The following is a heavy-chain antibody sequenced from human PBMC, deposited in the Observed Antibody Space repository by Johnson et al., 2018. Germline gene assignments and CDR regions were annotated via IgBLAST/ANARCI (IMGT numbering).Heavy chain of an antibody. CDR2: FIPNFDNR. CDR1: GGTFRSYA. V-gene: IGHV1-69*12. D-gene: IGHD4-17*01. Sequence: QVQLVQSGAEVKKHGSSVKVSCKTSGGTFRSYAFSWVRQAPGQGLEWMGGFIPNFDNRNYAQKFQGRATIIADDSTETVYLELSSLRSEDTAMYYCARDGNYGDFGRNYYFGMDVWGQGTTVMVSS. CDR3: ARDGNYGDFGRNYYFGMDV. J-gene: IGHJ6*02.